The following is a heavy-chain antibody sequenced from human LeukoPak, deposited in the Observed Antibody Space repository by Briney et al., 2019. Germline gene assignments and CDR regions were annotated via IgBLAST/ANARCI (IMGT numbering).Heavy chain of an antibody. CDR2: IKTAGSST. J-gene: IGHJ6*03. CDR3: ARGIAYYYYYMDV. V-gene: IGHV3-74*01. Sequence: GGSLRLSCEASGFTFSNYWMHWVRQAPGKGLVWVSRIKTAGSSTNYADSVKGRFTTSRDNAKNSLYLQMNSLRGEDTAVYYCARGIAYYYYYMDVWGKGTTVTVSS. CDR1: GFTFSNYW.